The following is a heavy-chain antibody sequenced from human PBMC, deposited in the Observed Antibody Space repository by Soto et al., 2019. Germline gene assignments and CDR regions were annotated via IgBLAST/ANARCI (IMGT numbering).Heavy chain of an antibody. CDR1: GFTFSSYS. D-gene: IGHD3-10*01. CDR3: ARVPMVRRSDDAFDI. Sequence: PGGSLRLSCAASGFTFSSYSMNWVRQAPGKGLEWVSSISSSSSYIYYADSVKGRFTISRDNAKNSLYLQMNSLRAEDTAVYYCARVPMVRRSDDAFDIWGKGTMVTVSS. CDR2: ISSSSSYI. J-gene: IGHJ3*02. V-gene: IGHV3-21*01.